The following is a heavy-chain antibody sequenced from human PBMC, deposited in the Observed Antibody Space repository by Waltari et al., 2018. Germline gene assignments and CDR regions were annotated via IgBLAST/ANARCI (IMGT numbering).Heavy chain of an antibody. J-gene: IGHJ3*02. CDR1: GFTFSSYA. V-gene: IGHV3-23*01. CDR2: MSGSGGRT. D-gene: IGHD4-17*01. CDR3: AKSRGYGDYPDAFDI. Sequence: EVQLLESGGGLVQPGGSLRLSCAASGFTFSSYAMSWVRQAPGKGLGWVSVMSGSGGRTYYADSVKGRFTISRDNAKNTLYLQMNSLRAEDTAVYYCAKSRGYGDYPDAFDIWGQGTMVSVS.